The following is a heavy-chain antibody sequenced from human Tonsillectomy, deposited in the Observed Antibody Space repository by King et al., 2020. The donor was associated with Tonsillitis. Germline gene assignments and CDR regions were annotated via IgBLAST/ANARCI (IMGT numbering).Heavy chain of an antibody. D-gene: IGHD5-24*01. CDR1: GFTFSSYG. Sequence: EQLVQSGGGVVQPGRSLRLSCAASGFTFSSYGMHWVRQAPGKGLEWVALLSYDGSNKYYADSVKGRFTISRDNSKNTLYLQMNSLRAEDTAVYYCAKDGGGYNLNYYFDYWGQGTLVIVSS. J-gene: IGHJ4*02. CDR2: LSYDGSNK. CDR3: AKDGGGYNLNYYFDY. V-gene: IGHV3-30*18.